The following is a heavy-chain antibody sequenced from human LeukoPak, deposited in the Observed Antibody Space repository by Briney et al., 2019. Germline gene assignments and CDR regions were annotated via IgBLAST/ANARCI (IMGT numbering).Heavy chain of an antibody. Sequence: PSETLSLTCAVSGVSIDSGNWWIWVRQPPGKGLEWIGEIYYSGSTNYNPSLKSRVTISVDTSKNQFSLKLSSVTAADTAVYYCARRITMVRGANNWFDPWGQGTLVTVSS. CDR2: IYYSGST. CDR3: ARRITMVRGANNWFDP. J-gene: IGHJ5*02. V-gene: IGHV4-4*02. D-gene: IGHD3-10*01. CDR1: GVSIDSGNW.